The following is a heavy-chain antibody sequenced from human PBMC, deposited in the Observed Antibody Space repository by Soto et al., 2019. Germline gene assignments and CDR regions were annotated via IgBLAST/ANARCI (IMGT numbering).Heavy chain of an antibody. D-gene: IGHD3-3*01. CDR1: GYTFTSYD. J-gene: IGHJ6*03. V-gene: IGHV1-8*01. CDR3: ARSPRVYDFWSGYYTASSYYYMDV. Sequence: QVQLVPSGAEVKKPGASVTVSCKASGYTFTSYDLNWVRPATGQGLEWMGWMNPNSGNTGYAQKFQGRVTMTRNTSISTAYMEQSSLRSEDTAVYYCARSPRVYDFWSGYYTASSYYYMDVWGKGTTVTVSS. CDR2: MNPNSGNT.